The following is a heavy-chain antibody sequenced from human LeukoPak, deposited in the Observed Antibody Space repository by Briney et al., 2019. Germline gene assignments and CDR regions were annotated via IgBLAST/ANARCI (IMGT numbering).Heavy chain of an antibody. J-gene: IGHJ6*02. D-gene: IGHD3-3*01. CDR1: GFTFSSYG. V-gene: IGHV3-33*01. CDR3: ASDMTIFGVVIIEDYYYGMDV. Sequence: GGSLRLSCAASGFTFSSYGMHWVRQAPGKGLEWVAVIWYDGSNKYYADSVKGRFTISRDNSKNTLYLQMNSLRAEDTAVYYCASDMTIFGVVIIEDYYYGMDVWGQGTTVTVSS. CDR2: IWYDGSNK.